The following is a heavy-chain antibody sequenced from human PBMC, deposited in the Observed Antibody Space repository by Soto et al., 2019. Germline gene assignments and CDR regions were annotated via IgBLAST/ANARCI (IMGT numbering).Heavy chain of an antibody. CDR3: ARASDGYRSGWYVGYFDF. CDR2: IRAYNGYT. D-gene: IGHD6-19*01. CDR1: GYTFTSYG. J-gene: IGHJ4*02. V-gene: IGHV1-18*04. Sequence: QVQLVQSGAEVRKPGASVKVSCKASGYTFTSYGISWVRQAPGQGLEWMGWIRAYNGYTNYAQKFQGRVTVTTDTSTGTAYMELRSLISDDTAVYYCARASDGYRSGWYVGYFDFWGQGTLVTVSS.